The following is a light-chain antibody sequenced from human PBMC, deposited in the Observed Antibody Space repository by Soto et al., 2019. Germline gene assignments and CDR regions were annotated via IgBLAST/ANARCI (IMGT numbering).Light chain of an antibody. Sequence: DIQMTQSPSTLSASVGDRVTITCRASQSISSWLAWYQQKPGKAPKLLIYKASSLESGVPSRFSGSGSGTEFTLTISSLQTDDFATYDCQQYNSYSVTFGLGTKVEIK. V-gene: IGKV1-5*03. CDR3: QQYNSYSVT. CDR1: QSISSW. J-gene: IGKJ1*01. CDR2: KAS.